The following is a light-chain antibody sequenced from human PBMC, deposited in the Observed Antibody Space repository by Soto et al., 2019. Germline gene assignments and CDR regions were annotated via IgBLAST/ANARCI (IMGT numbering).Light chain of an antibody. CDR1: QRLLYRSNNKNY. J-gene: IGKJ1*01. Sequence: DTVMSQSPASLAVSLGGRATINCKSSQRLLYRSNNKNYLAWYQHKAGQPPKLLIYWASTRDSGVPDRFSGSGSGTDFSRTINNVQAEDVAVYYCQQYYNPPWTFGQGTKVEI. CDR3: QQYYNPPWT. CDR2: WAS. V-gene: IGKV4-1*01.